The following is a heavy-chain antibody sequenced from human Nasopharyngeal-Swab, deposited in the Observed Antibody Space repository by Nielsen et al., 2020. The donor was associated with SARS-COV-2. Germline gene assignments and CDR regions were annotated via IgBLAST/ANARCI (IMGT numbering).Heavy chain of an antibody. V-gene: IGHV5-10-1*01. Sequence: GESLKISCKGSGYSFTSYWISWVRQMPGKGLEWMGRIDPSDSYTNYSPSFQGHVTISADKSISTAYLPWSSLKASDTAMYYCARFSSGTIPSVDYWGQGTLVTVSS. J-gene: IGHJ4*02. CDR3: ARFSSGTIPSVDY. CDR2: IDPSDSYT. D-gene: IGHD1-7*01. CDR1: GYSFTSYW.